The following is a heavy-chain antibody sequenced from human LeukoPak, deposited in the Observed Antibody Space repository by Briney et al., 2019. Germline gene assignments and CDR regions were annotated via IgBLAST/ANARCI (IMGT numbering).Heavy chain of an antibody. J-gene: IGHJ6*03. V-gene: IGHV1-69*05. CDR2: IIPIFGTA. D-gene: IGHD3-3*01. CDR1: GGTFSSYA. Sequence: ASVKVSCKASGGTFSSYAISWVRQAPGQGLERMGRIIPIFGTANYAQKFQGRVTFTTDESTSTAYMELSSLRSEDTAVYYCAGGGRISTIFGVVITPFYYYYYMDVWGKGTTVTVSS. CDR3: AGGGRISTIFGVVITPFYYYYYMDV.